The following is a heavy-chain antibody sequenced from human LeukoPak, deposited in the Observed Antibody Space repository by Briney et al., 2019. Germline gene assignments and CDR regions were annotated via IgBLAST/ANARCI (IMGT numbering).Heavy chain of an antibody. V-gene: IGHV1-2*02. Sequence: ASVKVSCKASGYTFTDYYIHWVRQAPGQGLEWMGWINPNSGGTNYAQKFQGRVTMTRDTSISTAYMELNRLRSDDTAVYHCARGNVMEGHGYWGQGTLVTVSS. CDR3: ARGNVMEGHGY. D-gene: IGHD3-3*01. CDR2: INPNSGGT. CDR1: GYTFTDYY. J-gene: IGHJ4*02.